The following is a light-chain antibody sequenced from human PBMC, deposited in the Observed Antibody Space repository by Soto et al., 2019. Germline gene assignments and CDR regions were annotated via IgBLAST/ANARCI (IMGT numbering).Light chain of an antibody. CDR2: GAS. CDR3: QRYGALPPT. Sequence: EIVLTQFPGALSLSPGERVTLSCRASQTVSNTYLAWYQQKSGQAPKFLIYGASNRATGIPDRFSGSGSGTDFTLTISRLEPEDFAVYYCQRYGALPPTFGGGTKVEIK. V-gene: IGKV3-20*01. J-gene: IGKJ4*01. CDR1: QTVSNTY.